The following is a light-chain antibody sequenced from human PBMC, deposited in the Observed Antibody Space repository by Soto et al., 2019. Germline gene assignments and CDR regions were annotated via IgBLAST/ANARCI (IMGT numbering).Light chain of an antibody. V-gene: IGKV1-5*01. CDR3: QQYNGFPLT. CDR1: ERLSRW. J-gene: IGKJ4*01. CDR2: DAS. Sequence: DIQMTQSPSTLSASVGDRVTITSRASERLSRWLAWYQQKPGKAPKLLIYDASSLESGVPSRFSGSGFGTGFTLTISGLQPDDFATYYCQQYNGFPLTFGGGTKVDIK.